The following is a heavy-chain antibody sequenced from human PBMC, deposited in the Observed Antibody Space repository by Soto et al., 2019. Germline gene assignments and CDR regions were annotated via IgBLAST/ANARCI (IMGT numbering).Heavy chain of an antibody. CDR2: INSDGSRT. CDR3: ARGYYDSRGDY. D-gene: IGHD3-22*01. J-gene: IGHJ4*02. CDR1: GFTFSSYW. V-gene: IGHV3-74*01. Sequence: GGSLRLSCAASGFTFSSYWMHWVRQAPGKGLVWVSRINSDGSRTIYADSVKGRFTISRDNAKNTLYLQMNSLRAEDTAVYYCARGYYDSRGDYWGQGTLVTVSS.